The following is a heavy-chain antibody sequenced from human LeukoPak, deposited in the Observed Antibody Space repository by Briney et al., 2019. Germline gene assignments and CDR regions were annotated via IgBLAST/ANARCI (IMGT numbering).Heavy chain of an antibody. D-gene: IGHD4-4*01. Sequence: ASVKVSCTASGYTFTGYYMDWGRQAPGQGVGWVGWINPNSGGTNYAQKFQGRVTMTRDTSISTAYRELSRLRSDDTAVYYCARDCSPYRNYLCPWGQGTLVTVSS. J-gene: IGHJ5*02. V-gene: IGHV1-2*02. CDR2: INPNSGGT. CDR3: ARDCSPYRNYLCP. CDR1: GYTFTGYY.